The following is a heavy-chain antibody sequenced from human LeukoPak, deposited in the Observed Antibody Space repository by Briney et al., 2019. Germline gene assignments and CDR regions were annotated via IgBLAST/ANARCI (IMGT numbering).Heavy chain of an antibody. D-gene: IGHD6-13*01. J-gene: IGHJ4*02. V-gene: IGHV4-59*01. Sequence: SETLSLTCTVSGGSISSYYWSWIRQPPGKGLEWIGYIYYSGSTNYNPSLKSRVTISVDTSKNQFSLKLSSVTAADTAVYYCANGGLAAAADYWGQGTPVTVSS. CDR3: ANGGLAAAADY. CDR2: IYYSGST. CDR1: GGSISSYY.